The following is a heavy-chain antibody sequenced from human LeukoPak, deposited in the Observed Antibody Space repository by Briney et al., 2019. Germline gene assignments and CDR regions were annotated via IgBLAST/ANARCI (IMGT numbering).Heavy chain of an antibody. V-gene: IGHV1-8*01. CDR2: MNPNSGNT. D-gene: IGHD3-22*01. J-gene: IGHJ4*02. CDR1: GNTFTNYD. CDR3: ASGSHYDNICYFELFDY. Sequence: ASVKVSCKASGNTFTNYDIKWVRQANGQGLEWMGWMNPNSGNTGYAQKFQGRVTMTRNTSISTAYMELSRLRSDDTSVYYCASGSHYDNICYFELFDYWGQGTLVPVSS.